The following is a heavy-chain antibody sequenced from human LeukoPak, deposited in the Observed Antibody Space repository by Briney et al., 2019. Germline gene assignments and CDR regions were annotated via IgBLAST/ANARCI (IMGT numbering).Heavy chain of an antibody. CDR3: AKDQRPAAGPFRGFDY. V-gene: IGHV3-30*18. CDR2: ISYDGSNT. J-gene: IGHJ4*02. CDR1: GFTFSSYG. Sequence: GGSLRLSCAASGFTFSSYGMHWVRQAPGKGLEWVAVISYDGSNTYYADSVKGRFTISRDNSKNTLYLQMNSLRAGDTAVYYCAKDQRPAAGPFRGFDYWGQGTLVTVSS. D-gene: IGHD6-13*01.